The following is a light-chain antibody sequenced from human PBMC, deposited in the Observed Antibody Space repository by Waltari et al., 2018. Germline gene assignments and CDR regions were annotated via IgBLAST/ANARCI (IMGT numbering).Light chain of an antibody. CDR1: QSVSSY. Sequence: EIVLTQSPATLSLSPGERATLSCRASQSVSSYLAWYQQKPGQAPRLLIYDASNRATGIPARFSGSGSGTDFTLTISSLEPEDFAVYYCLQRSNWPRSTFGGGTKVEIK. V-gene: IGKV3-11*01. J-gene: IGKJ4*01. CDR3: LQRSNWPRST. CDR2: DAS.